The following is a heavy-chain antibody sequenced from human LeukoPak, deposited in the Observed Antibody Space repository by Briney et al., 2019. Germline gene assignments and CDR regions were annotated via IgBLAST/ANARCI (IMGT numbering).Heavy chain of an antibody. J-gene: IGHJ4*02. CDR2: INPGDSDT. D-gene: IGHD1-1*01. CDR3: ARYTDHYYFDY. Sequence: GESLKISCKGSGYSFTSYWIGWVRQMPGKGLEWMGIINPGDSDTRYSPSFQGQVTISGDKSISTAYLQWSSLNTSDTAMYYCARYTDHYYFDYWGQGTLVTVSS. V-gene: IGHV5-51*01. CDR1: GYSFTSYW.